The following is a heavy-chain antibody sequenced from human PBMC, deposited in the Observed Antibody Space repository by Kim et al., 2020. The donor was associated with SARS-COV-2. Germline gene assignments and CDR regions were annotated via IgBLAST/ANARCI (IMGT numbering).Heavy chain of an antibody. J-gene: IGHJ4*02. CDR3: ATTPTYGSGSY. CDR2: INWNGGST. V-gene: IGHV3-20*01. Sequence: GGSLRLSCAASGFTFDDYGMSWVRQAPGKGLEWVSGINWNGGSTGYADSVKGRFTISRDNAKNSLYLQMNSLSAEDTALYHCATTPTYGSGSYWGQGTLVTVSS. CDR1: GFTFDDYG. D-gene: IGHD3-10*01.